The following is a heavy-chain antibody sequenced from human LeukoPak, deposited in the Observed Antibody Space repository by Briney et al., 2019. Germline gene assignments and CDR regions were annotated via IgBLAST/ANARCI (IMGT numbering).Heavy chain of an antibody. D-gene: IGHD4/OR15-4a*01. CDR2: MKSKVNGETT. V-gene: IGHV3-15*01. J-gene: IGHJ4*02. Sequence: PGGSLRLSCAASRFTLSNAWMNWVRQAPGKGVEGVGRMKSKVNGETTDYAAPVKGRFTISRDDSNNMVYLQMNSLKIEVTAAYYCAIDEPNYAPYDFDSWGQGTLVTVSS. CDR3: AIDEPNYAPYDFDS. CDR1: RFTLSNAW.